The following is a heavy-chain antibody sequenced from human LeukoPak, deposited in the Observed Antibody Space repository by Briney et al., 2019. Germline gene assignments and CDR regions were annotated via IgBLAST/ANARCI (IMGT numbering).Heavy chain of an antibody. CDR3: ARDFGYGDYFFDD. Sequence: SETLSLTCSVSGDSISYFYWSWIRQPAGEGLEWIGRLHTSGSTHYNPSLKSRVTMSVDTSKNQFSLKLSSVTAADTAVYYCARDFGYGDYFFDDWGQGTLVTVSS. J-gene: IGHJ4*02. D-gene: IGHD4-17*01. CDR2: LHTSGST. V-gene: IGHV4-4*07. CDR1: GDSISYFY.